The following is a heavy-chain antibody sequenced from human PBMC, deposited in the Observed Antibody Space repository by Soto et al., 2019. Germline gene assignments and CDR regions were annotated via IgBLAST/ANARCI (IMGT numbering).Heavy chain of an antibody. CDR1: GFTFSSYS. CDR2: ISSSSSYI. CDR3: ARIYDSSGYVIYYYYYGMDV. Sequence: GGSLRLSCAASGFTFSSYSMNWVRQAPGKGLEWVSSISSSSSYIYYADSVKGRFTISRDNAKNSLYLQMNSLRAEDTAVYYCARIYDSSGYVIYYYYYGMDVWGQGTTVTVSS. D-gene: IGHD3-22*01. V-gene: IGHV3-21*01. J-gene: IGHJ6*02.